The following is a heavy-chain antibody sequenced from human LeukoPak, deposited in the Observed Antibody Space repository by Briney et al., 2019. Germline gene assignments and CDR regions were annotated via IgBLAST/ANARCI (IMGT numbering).Heavy chain of an antibody. J-gene: IGHJ4*02. V-gene: IGHV3-7*01. Sequence: PGGSLRLSCAASGFTFSSYWMSWVRQAPGKGLEWVANIKQDGSEKYYVDSVKGRFTISRDNSKNTLYLQMNSLRAEDTAVYYCAKDVTGISMDYWGQGTLVTVSS. CDR3: AKDVTGISMDY. D-gene: IGHD3-3*02. CDR2: IKQDGSEK. CDR1: GFTFSSYW.